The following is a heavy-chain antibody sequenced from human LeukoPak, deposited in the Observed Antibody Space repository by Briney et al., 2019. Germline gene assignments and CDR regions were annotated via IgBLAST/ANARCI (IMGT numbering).Heavy chain of an antibody. D-gene: IGHD5-12*01. CDR1: GFTVSSNY. CDR2: IYSGGST. V-gene: IGHV3-66*01. Sequence: GGSLRLSCAASGFTVSSNYMSWVRQAPGKGLEWVSVIYSGGSTYYADSVKGRFTISRDNSKNTRYLQMNRLRAEDTAVYYCARAGYSGYDRYQKNHYFDYWGQGTLVTVSS. J-gene: IGHJ4*02. CDR3: ARAGYSGYDRYQKNHYFDY.